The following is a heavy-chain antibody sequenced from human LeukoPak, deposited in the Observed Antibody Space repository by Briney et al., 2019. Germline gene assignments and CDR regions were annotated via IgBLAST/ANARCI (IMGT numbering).Heavy chain of an antibody. CDR2: ITPIFGTA. Sequence: ASVKVSCKASGYTFTSYGISWVRQAPGQGLEWMGGITPIFGTAKYARKVQGRVTMSTDESTSTAYMELSSLRSEDTAVYYCARDVLRFLEWSGSWGQGTLVTVSS. J-gene: IGHJ4*02. V-gene: IGHV1-69*05. CDR1: GYTFTSYG. CDR3: ARDVLRFLEWSGS. D-gene: IGHD3-3*01.